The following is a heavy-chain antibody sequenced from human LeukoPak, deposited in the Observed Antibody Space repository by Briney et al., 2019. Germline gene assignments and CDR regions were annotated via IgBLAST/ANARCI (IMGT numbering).Heavy chain of an antibody. V-gene: IGHV1-46*01. CDR3: AREGHRAPYEYGDV. CDR2: LNPSGGSS. J-gene: IGHJ6*02. D-gene: IGHD6-6*01. Sequence: ASVKVSCKASGYTVTSYYMHWVRQAPGQGLEWMAILNPSGGSSSYAQKFQGRATLTRATSTSTVYMELSSLRSEDTAVYYCAREGHRAPYEYGDVWGQGTTVTVSS. CDR1: GYTVTSYY.